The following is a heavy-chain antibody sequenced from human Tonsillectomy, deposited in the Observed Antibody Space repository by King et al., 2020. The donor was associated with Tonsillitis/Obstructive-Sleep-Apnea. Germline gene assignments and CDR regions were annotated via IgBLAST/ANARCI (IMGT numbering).Heavy chain of an antibody. J-gene: IGHJ1*01. Sequence: QLVQSGAEVKKPGASVKVSCKASGYTFTNYDITWVRQAPGQGLEWMGWSRPNNGDTNYAQKLQGRVTMTSDTSTSTAYMELRSLRSDDTAVYYCARDYYDSSGYYHGYFQRWGQGTPVTVSS. D-gene: IGHD3-22*01. CDR3: ARDYYDSSGYYHGYFQR. CDR1: GYTFTNYD. CDR2: SRPNNGDT. V-gene: IGHV1-18*01.